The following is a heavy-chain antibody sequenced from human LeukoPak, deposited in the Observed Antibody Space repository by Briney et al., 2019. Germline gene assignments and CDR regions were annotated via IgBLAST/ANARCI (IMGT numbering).Heavy chain of an antibody. Sequence: GGSLRLSCAASGFTFSNYVMSRVRPAPGKGLESVSCINTSGGSACYADSVKGRFTISRDNSKNTLYLQMNSLRVEDTAVYYCAALVRGPRSFDPWGQGTLLTVSS. CDR1: GFTFSNYV. V-gene: IGHV3-23*01. J-gene: IGHJ5*02. CDR2: INTSGGSA. D-gene: IGHD3-10*02. CDR3: AALVRGPRSFDP.